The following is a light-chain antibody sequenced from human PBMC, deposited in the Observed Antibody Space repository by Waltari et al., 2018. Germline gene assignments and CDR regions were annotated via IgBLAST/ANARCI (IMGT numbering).Light chain of an antibody. V-gene: IGLV2-14*03. CDR3: SSFAGSSTWV. CDR2: DVN. Sequence: QSALTQPASVSGSPGQSITISCTGTSSDVGGYNYVSWYQQHPGKAPKLMIYDVNNRPSGVATRSPGSTSGNPASLTISGLQAEEEADYYCSSFAGSSTWVFGAGTTLTVL. J-gene: IGLJ3*02. CDR1: SSDVGGYNY.